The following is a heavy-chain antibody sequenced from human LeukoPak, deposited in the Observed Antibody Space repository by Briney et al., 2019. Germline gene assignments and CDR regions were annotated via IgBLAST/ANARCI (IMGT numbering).Heavy chain of an antibody. CDR3: ARKTGDRVFDY. V-gene: IGHV1-18*01. J-gene: IGHJ4*02. Sequence: GASVKVSCKASGYTFTSYGISWVRQAPGQGLEWMGWISAYNGNTNYAQKFQGRVTMTRDMSTSTVYMELSSLRSEDTAVYYCARKTGDRVFDYWGQGTLVTVSS. CDR1: GYTFTSYG. D-gene: IGHD3-10*01. CDR2: ISAYNGNT.